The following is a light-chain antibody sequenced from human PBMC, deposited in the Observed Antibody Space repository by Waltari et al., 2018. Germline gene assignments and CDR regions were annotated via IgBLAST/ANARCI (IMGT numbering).Light chain of an antibody. Sequence: SYELTQAPSVSVSPGQTASITCSGDNLGGKFLNWYQHKPGQPPVLVIYQNSKRRSGIPGRFSGSISRKTATLTISAAQAMDEADYYCQAWDSGTVVFGGGTKLTVL. CDR1: NLGGKF. CDR3: QAWDSGTVV. CDR2: QNS. J-gene: IGLJ2*01. V-gene: IGLV3-1*01.